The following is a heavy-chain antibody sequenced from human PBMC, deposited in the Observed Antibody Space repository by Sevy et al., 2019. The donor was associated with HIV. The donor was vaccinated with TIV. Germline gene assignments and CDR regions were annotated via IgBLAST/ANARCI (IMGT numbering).Heavy chain of an antibody. CDR1: GYTFTSYY. J-gene: IGHJ4*02. D-gene: IGHD3-22*01. Sequence: ASVKVSCKASGYTFTSYYMHWVRQAPGQGLEWMGIINPSGGSTSYAQKFQGRVTMTRDTSTSTVYMELSSLRSEDTAVYYGARDHRVTNYYDSSGYFCYFDYWGQGTLVTVSS. V-gene: IGHV1-46*01. CDR3: ARDHRVTNYYDSSGYFCYFDY. CDR2: INPSGGST.